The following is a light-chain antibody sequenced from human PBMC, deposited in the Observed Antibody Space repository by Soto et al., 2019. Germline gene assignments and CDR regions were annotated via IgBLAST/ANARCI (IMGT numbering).Light chain of an antibody. CDR2: AAS. CDR1: QSISSY. Sequence: DIKMTQSPSSLSASVGDRVTITCRASQSISSYLNWYQQKPGKAPKLLIYAASSLQSGVPSRFSGSGSGTDFTLTISSLQPEDFATYYCQQSYSTPRTFGQGTKVDNK. CDR3: QQSYSTPRT. V-gene: IGKV1-39*01. J-gene: IGKJ1*01.